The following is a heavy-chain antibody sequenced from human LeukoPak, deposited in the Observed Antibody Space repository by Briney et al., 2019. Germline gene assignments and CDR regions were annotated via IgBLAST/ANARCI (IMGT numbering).Heavy chain of an antibody. Sequence: GRSLRLSCAASGFTFSSYGMHWVRQAPGEGLEWVAVIWYDGSNKYYADSVKGRFTISRDNSKNTLYLQMNSLRAEDTAVYYCAKSPQRFLEYYYMDVWGKGTTVTVSS. V-gene: IGHV3-33*06. D-gene: IGHD3-3*01. J-gene: IGHJ6*03. CDR1: GFTFSSYG. CDR3: AKSPQRFLEYYYMDV. CDR2: IWYDGSNK.